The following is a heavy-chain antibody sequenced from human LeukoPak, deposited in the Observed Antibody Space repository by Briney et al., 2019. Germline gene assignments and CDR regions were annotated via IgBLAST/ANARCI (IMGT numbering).Heavy chain of an antibody. Sequence: ASVKVSCKASGYSFTSYAMHWVRQAPGQGLAWMGWTNADNGDTKYSQKFQGRVTITRDTSASTAYMEVSSLRSEDTAVYYCARDVSSSSDYWGQGTLVTVSS. J-gene: IGHJ4*02. CDR2: TNADNGDT. V-gene: IGHV1-3*01. CDR1: GYSFTSYA. CDR3: ARDVSSSSDY. D-gene: IGHD6-6*01.